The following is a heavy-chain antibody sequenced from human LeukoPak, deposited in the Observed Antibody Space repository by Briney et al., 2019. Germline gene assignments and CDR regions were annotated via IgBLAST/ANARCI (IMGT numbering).Heavy chain of an antibody. Sequence: GASVKVSCKASGGTFSSYAISWVRQAPGQGLEWMGGIIPIFGTANYAQKFQGRVTITTDESTSTAYMELSSLRSEDTAVYYCARGLENSSLEPIYWGQGTLVTVSS. CDR3: ARGLENSSLEPIY. V-gene: IGHV1-69*05. D-gene: IGHD6-13*01. CDR2: IIPIFGTA. CDR1: GGTFSSYA. J-gene: IGHJ4*02.